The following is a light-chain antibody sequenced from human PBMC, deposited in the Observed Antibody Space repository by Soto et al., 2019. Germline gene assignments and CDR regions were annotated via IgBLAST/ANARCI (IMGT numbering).Light chain of an antibody. J-gene: IGKJ3*01. CDR2: PAS. V-gene: IGKV3-20*01. CDR3: QQYDCAPLT. Sequence: EIVLTQSPDTLSLSPGERATLFCSASQSLSIGSLAWYQQKPGQAPRLLIYPASTRYTGIPDRFNGSGSGTDFVLTIKRLEPEDFAVYYCQQYDCAPLTFGPGTKVDVK. CDR1: QSLSIGS.